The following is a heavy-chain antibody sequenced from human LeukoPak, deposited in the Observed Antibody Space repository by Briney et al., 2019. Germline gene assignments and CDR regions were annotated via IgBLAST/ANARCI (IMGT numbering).Heavy chain of an antibody. D-gene: IGHD1-26*01. J-gene: IGHJ4*02. CDR1: GYTFTSYY. CDR2: INPSGGST. V-gene: IGHV1-46*01. Sequence: SVKVSCKASGYTFTSYYMHWVRQAPGQGLEWMGIINPSGGSTSYAQKSQGRVTMTRDTSTSTVYMELSSLRSEDTAVYYCARDLSTGSGSFTYYFDYWGQGTLVTVSS. CDR3: ARDLSTGSGSFTYYFDY.